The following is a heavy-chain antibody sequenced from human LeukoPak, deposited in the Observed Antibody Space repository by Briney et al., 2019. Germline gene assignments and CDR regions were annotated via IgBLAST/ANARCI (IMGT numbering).Heavy chain of an antibody. Sequence: SETLSLTCAVSGGSISSGGYSWSWIRQPPGKGLEWIGYIYHSGSTYYNPSLKSRVTISVDRSKNQFSLKLSSVTAEDTAVYYCAKEASRGFDIWGQGTMVTVSS. V-gene: IGHV4-30-2*01. CDR1: GGSISSGGYS. J-gene: IGHJ3*02. D-gene: IGHD6-6*01. CDR2: IYHSGST. CDR3: AKEASRGFDI.